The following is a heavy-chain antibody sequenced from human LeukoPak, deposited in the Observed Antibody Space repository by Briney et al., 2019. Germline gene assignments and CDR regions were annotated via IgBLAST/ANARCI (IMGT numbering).Heavy chain of an antibody. Sequence: PGGSLRLSCAVSGFTFSSNAMSWVRQTPEKGLEWVSAISGSGGNTYYADSVKGRFTISRDNSKNTLYLKMNSLRAEDTAVYYCARGPYDNGGYRFDYWGQGTLVTVSS. V-gene: IGHV3-23*01. D-gene: IGHD3-22*01. CDR3: ARGPYDNGGYRFDY. CDR1: GFTFSSNA. J-gene: IGHJ4*02. CDR2: ISGSGGNT.